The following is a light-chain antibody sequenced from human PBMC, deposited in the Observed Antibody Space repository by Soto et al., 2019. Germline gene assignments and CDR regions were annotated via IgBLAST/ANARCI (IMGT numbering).Light chain of an antibody. J-gene: IGKJ1*01. CDR3: QQYGSSPWT. CDR1: HSVTNSF. Sequence: EIVLAPSPGTLSLSPGEIASLSFISSHSVTNSFLAWYPPKPGQAPRLLIYGASRRATGIPDRFTGSGSGTDFTLTISRLEPEDFAVYYCQQYGSSPWTCGQGTKGDI. CDR2: GAS. V-gene: IGKV3-20*01.